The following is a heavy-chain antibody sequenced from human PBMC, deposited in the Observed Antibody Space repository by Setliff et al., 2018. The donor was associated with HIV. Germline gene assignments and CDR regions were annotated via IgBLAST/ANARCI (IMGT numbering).Heavy chain of an antibody. V-gene: IGHV3-23*01. Sequence: LRLSCAASGFTFATYAMNWVRQAPGKGLEWVSTITDSGGSTYYADSVKGRFVISREKSKSTLYLQMNSLRAEDTAVYYCAKKTAAYTSGSWLHYWGQGTLVTVSS. CDR1: GFTFATYA. D-gene: IGHD3-10*01. CDR2: ITDSGGST. J-gene: IGHJ4*02. CDR3: AKKTAAYTSGSWLHY.